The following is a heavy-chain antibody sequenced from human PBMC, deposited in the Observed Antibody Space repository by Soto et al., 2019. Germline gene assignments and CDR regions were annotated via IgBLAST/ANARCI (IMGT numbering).Heavy chain of an antibody. CDR3: ASLPPRRYYDFWSGARYYFDC. D-gene: IGHD3-3*01. CDR2: INYSGST. V-gene: IGHV4-39*01. CDR1: GCSISSSSYY. Sequence: QLQLQESGPGLVKPSETLSLTCTVSGCSISSSSYYWGWIRQPPGKGLEWNGSINYSGSTSSKPSLKSQLTISVVTSHNQFALELSSVTGADPAVYYCASLPPRRYYDFWSGARYYFDCRGQGTLVTVFS. J-gene: IGHJ4*02.